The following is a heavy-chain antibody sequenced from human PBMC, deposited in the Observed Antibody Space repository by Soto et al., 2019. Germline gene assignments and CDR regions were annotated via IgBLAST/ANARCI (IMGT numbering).Heavy chain of an antibody. Sequence: VQLVESGGGVVQPGRSLRLSCAASGFTFSDYAMHWVRQAPGKGLEWVAVVSHDGRNTHYADSVKGRFTISRDSSKNPVSLEMTSLGAADTAVYCCSKGGRQWLVTSDFNYWGQGALGTVSS. V-gene: IGHV3-30*18. CDR1: GFTFSDYA. D-gene: IGHD6-19*01. CDR3: SKGGRQWLVTSDFNY. J-gene: IGHJ4*02. CDR2: VSHDGRNT.